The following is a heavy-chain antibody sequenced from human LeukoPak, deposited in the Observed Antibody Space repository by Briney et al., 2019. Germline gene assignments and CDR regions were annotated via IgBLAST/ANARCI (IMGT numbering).Heavy chain of an antibody. V-gene: IGHV3-66*01. J-gene: IGHJ4*02. CDR2: IYSGGST. CDR3: AREGRGYSSGWSSDY. Sequence: PGGSLRLSCAASGFTVSSNYMSWVRQAPGKGLEWVSVIYSGGSTYYADSVKGRFTISRDNSKNTLYLQMNSLRAEDTAVYYCAREGRGYSSGWSSDYWGQGTLVTDSS. D-gene: IGHD6-19*01. CDR1: GFTVSSNY.